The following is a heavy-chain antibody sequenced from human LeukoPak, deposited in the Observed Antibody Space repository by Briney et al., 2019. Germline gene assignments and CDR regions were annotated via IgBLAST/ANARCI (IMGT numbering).Heavy chain of an antibody. J-gene: IGHJ4*02. CDR1: GFTFSDYS. D-gene: IGHD1-1*01. CDR2: IGISSGNT. CDR3: ARDHNYAFDN. Sequence: PGGSLRLSCAASGFTFSDYSMNWVRQAPGKGLEWISYIGISSGNTKYADSVKGRFTISGDSAKSSLYLQMNSLRVEDTAVYYCARDHNYAFDNWGQGTLVTVSS. V-gene: IGHV3-48*04.